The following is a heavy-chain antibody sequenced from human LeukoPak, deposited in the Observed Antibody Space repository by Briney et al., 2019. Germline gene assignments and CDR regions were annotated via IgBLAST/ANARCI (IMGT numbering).Heavy chain of an antibody. Sequence: SETLSLTCTVSGGSISSGGYYWSWIRQHPGKGLEWIGYIYYSGSTYYNPSLKSRVTISVDTSKNQFSLKLSSVTAADTAVYYCARGTYYGNAFDIWGQGTMVTVSS. V-gene: IGHV4-31*03. CDR2: IYYSGST. D-gene: IGHD3-10*01. J-gene: IGHJ3*02. CDR1: GGSISSGGYY. CDR3: ARGTYYGNAFDI.